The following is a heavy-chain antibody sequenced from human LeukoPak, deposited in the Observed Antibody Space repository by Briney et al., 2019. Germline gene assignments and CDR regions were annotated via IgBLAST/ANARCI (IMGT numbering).Heavy chain of an antibody. V-gene: IGHV3-9*01. CDR2: ISWNSGTI. Sequence: GRSLRLSCAASGFTFDDYAMHWVRQAPGKGLEWVSGISWNSGTIAYADSVKGRFTISRDNAKASLYLQMNSLRAEDTALYYCAKALRITMVRGGFDYWGQGTLVTVSS. CDR3: AKALRITMVRGGFDY. J-gene: IGHJ4*02. CDR1: GFTFDDYA. D-gene: IGHD3-10*01.